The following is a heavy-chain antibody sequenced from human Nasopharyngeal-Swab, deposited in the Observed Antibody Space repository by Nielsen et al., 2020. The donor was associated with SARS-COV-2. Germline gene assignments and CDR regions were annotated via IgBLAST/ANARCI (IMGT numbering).Heavy chain of an antibody. J-gene: IGHJ4*02. D-gene: IGHD1-26*01. CDR3: VTGGSYYVC. CDR2: IKQDGSEK. Sequence: GGSLRLSCVVSQFAFGNYWMSWVRQAPGKGPEWVANIKQDGSEKYYVDSVKGRFTISRDNAKNSLYLQMNSLRAEDTAVYHCVTGGSYYVCWGQGTLVTVSS. CDR1: QFAFGNYW. V-gene: IGHV3-7*01.